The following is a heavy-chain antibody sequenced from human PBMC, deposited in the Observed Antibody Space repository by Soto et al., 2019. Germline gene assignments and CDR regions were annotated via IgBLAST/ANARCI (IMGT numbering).Heavy chain of an antibody. V-gene: IGHV3-23*01. CDR1: GFPFSSYV. CDR2: ISGGGSNT. CDR3: AKGSNKYSSSLRGRYFDY. J-gene: IGHJ4*02. Sequence: GALRLSCAASGFPFSSYVMSWVRQAPGKGLEWVSGISGGGSNTFYADYVKGRFTISRDNSKNTLLLQMNSLGAEDTAVYYCAKGSNKYSSSLRGRYFDYWGQGIGVTVSS. D-gene: IGHD4-4*01.